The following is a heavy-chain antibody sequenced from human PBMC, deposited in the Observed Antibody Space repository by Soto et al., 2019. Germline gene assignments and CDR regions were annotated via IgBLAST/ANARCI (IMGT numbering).Heavy chain of an antibody. CDR2: IHGGGDYT. Sequence: EVQVLESEGDLMQPGGSLRLYCAASGFPFECCAMSWVRQDPGKGLEWVSTIHGGGDYTHYTDSVKGRFTISRDNSGYTWYLQMNCLRAEEMAMYFCAINRCRVSYTTLSFDAWCRVTLVTVSS. CDR1: GFPFECCA. V-gene: IGHV3-23*01. CDR3: AINRCRVSYTTLSFDA. D-gene: IGHD3-10*01. J-gene: IGHJ2*01.